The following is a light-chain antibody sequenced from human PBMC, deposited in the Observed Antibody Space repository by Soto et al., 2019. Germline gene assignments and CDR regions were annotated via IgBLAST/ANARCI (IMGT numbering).Light chain of an antibody. V-gene: IGLV2-14*01. CDR2: QVS. Sequence: SVLTQPPSASGTPGQRVTISCSGTSSDVVCYNYVSWYQHHPGKAPKLMIYQVSNRPSGVSYRFSGSKSGNTASLTISALQAEDEGDYYCSAYTSTNTLPYVFGTGTTVT. J-gene: IGLJ1*01. CDR3: SAYTSTNTLPYV. CDR1: SSDVVCYNY.